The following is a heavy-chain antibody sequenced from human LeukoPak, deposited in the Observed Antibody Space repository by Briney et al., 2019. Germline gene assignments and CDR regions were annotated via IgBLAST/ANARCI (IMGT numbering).Heavy chain of an antibody. CDR1: GGSISSYY. CDR2: IYYSGST. V-gene: IGHV4-59*12. J-gene: IGHJ3*02. CDR3: ATPSITGTTNDAFDI. D-gene: IGHD1-7*01. Sequence: PSETLSLTCTVSGGSISSYYWSWIRQPPGKGLEWIGYIYYSGSTNYNPSLKSRVTISVDTSKNQFSLKLSSVTAADTAVYYCATPSITGTTNDAFDIWGQGTMVTVSS.